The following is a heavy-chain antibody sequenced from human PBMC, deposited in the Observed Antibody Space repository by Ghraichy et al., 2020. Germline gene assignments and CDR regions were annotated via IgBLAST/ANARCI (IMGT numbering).Heavy chain of an antibody. CDR1: GFIFSSFA. J-gene: IGHJ4*02. CDR3: AKDWLMATGGTFDS. D-gene: IGHD5-24*01. CDR2: VSGSGGTT. Sequence: GGSLRLSCAASGFIFSSFAMNWVRQVPGKGLEWVSTVSGSGGTTHYADSVKGRFTASRDNSRKRLYLQMNNLRAEDTAVYYCAKDWLMATGGTFDSWGQGSLVTVSS. V-gene: IGHV3-23*01.